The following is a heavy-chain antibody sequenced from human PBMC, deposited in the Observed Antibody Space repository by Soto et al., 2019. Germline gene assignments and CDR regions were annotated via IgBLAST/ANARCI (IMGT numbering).Heavy chain of an antibody. CDR1: VFNFRNAW. D-gene: IGHD6-6*01. CDR2: IKSKTEGGTT. V-gene: IGHV3-15*01. CDR3: TTDGVIAARDGVYY. J-gene: IGHJ4*02. Sequence: GALRLSGAAPVFNFRNAWMSWVRKAPGKGLEWVGRIKSKTEGGTTDYAAPVKGRFTISRDDSKNTLYLQMNSLKIEDTAVYYCTTDGVIAARDGVYYWGQGTLVLVSS.